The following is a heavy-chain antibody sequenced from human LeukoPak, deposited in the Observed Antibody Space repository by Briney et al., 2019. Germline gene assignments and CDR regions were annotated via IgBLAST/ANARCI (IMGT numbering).Heavy chain of an antibody. Sequence: GGSLRLSCAASGFTFSNAWMNWVRQAPGKGLEWVGRIKNKADGGTTDYAAPVKGRFTISRDDSRNTLYLQMNSLKTEDTAVYYCARDESYCSGDTCYSTDYLDYWGQGTLVTVSS. D-gene: IGHD2-15*01. J-gene: IGHJ4*02. CDR1: GFTFSNAW. CDR2: IKNKADGGTT. V-gene: IGHV3-15*07. CDR3: ARDESYCSGDTCYSTDYLDY.